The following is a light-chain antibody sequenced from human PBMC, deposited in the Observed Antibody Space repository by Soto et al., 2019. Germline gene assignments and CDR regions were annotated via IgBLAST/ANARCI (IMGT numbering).Light chain of an antibody. CDR3: ASYAGGCVHYV. J-gene: IGLJ1*01. CDR2: DVS. CDR1: SSDVGAYNL. Sequence: QSALTQPASVSGSPGQSIAISCTGTSSDVGAYNLVSWYQHHPGKAPKLLLYDVSDRPSGVSDRFSGSKSGSTASLAISALQAEDEADYYCASYAGGCVHYVFGTGTKLTVL. V-gene: IGLV2-14*03.